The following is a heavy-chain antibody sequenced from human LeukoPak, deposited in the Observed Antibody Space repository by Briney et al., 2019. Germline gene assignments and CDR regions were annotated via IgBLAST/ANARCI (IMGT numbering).Heavy chain of an antibody. D-gene: IGHD6-6*01. CDR1: GFTFSTYW. J-gene: IGHJ4*02. CDR3: ARDDVGRYSSSTFDY. V-gene: IGHV3-74*01. Sequence: GGSLRLSCAASGFTFSTYWIHWVRQAPGKGLVWVSRINSDGSSTTYADSVKGRFTISRDNAKNTLYLQMNSLRAEDTAVYYCARDDVGRYSSSTFDYWGQGTLVTVSS. CDR2: INSDGSST.